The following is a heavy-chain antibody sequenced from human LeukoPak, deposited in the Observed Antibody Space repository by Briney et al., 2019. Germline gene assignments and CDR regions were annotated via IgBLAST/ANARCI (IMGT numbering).Heavy chain of an antibody. Sequence: SETLSLTCNVTGGSISSGSYYWSWIRQPAGKGLEWVGRIYSSGSTNYNSSLNSRVTISLDTSKNQFPLKLSSVTASDTAVYYCASNGAGGSYSYYFDNWGQGTVVTVSS. J-gene: IGHJ4*02. CDR1: GGSISSGSYY. CDR3: ASNGAGGSYSYYFDN. D-gene: IGHD1-26*01. CDR2: IYSSGST. V-gene: IGHV4-61*02.